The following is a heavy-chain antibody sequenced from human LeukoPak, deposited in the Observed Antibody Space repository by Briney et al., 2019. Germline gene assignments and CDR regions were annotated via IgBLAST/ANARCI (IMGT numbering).Heavy chain of an antibody. Sequence: KAGGSLRLSCAASGFTFSGYTMSWVRQAPGKGLEWVSAISSSSSYIYYADSVRGRFTISRDNAKNSLYLQMSSLTVEDTAVHYCARVSGSPTSDAFDIWGQGTMVAVSS. CDR3: ARVSGSPTSDAFDI. D-gene: IGHD1-26*01. V-gene: IGHV3-21*01. CDR1: GFTFSGYT. J-gene: IGHJ3*02. CDR2: ISSSSSYI.